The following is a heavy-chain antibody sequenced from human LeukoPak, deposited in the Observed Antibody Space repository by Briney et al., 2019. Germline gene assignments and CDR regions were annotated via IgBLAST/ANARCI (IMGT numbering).Heavy chain of an antibody. V-gene: IGHV3-48*03. CDR3: ARAFDY. Sequence: GGSLRLSSAASGFTFSSSQMNWVRQAPGMGLEWISYISSSGSTIYYADSVKGRFTISRDNAKKSLHLQMNSLRAEDTAVYYCARAFDYWGQGTLVTVSS. CDR1: GFTFSSSQ. CDR2: ISSSGSTI. J-gene: IGHJ4*02.